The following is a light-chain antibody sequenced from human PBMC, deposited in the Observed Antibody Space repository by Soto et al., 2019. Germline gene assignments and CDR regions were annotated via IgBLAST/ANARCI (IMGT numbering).Light chain of an antibody. J-gene: IGKJ2*01. CDR1: QSVSSSY. CDR3: QQDGSSPLYT. V-gene: IGKV3-20*01. CDR2: GAS. Sequence: EIVLTQSPGTLSLSPGERATLSCRASQSVSSSYLAWYQQKPGQAPRLLIYGASSRATGIPDRFSGSGSGTDFTLTISRLVPEDFAVYYCQQDGSSPLYTFGQGTKLEIK.